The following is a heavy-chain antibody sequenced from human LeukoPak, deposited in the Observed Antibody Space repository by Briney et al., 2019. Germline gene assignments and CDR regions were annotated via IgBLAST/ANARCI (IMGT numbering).Heavy chain of an antibody. CDR2: INPNRGGT. CDR1: GYTFTVYY. J-gene: IGHJ4*02. CDR3: ARDCDRSGYYCY. Sequence: VASVKVSCKASGYTFTVYYIHWGRQAPGQGLAWMGWINPNRGGTKSTQSFQSGGCISYAKNFQGRVTMTRDTSISTAYMEVSRLRSDDTAVYYCARDCDRSGYYCYWGQGTLVTV. V-gene: IGHV1-2*02. D-gene: IGHD3-22*01.